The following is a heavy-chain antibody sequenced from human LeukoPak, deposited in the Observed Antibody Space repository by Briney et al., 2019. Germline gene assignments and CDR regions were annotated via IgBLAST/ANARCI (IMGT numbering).Heavy chain of an antibody. J-gene: IGHJ6*02. CDR2: IYYSGST. D-gene: IGHD6-6*01. CDR3: ARRPAGRRYYGMDV. CDR1: GGSISSYY. V-gene: IGHV4-59*08. Sequence: SETLSLTCTVSGGSISSYYWSWIRQPPGKGLEWIGYIYYSGSTNYNPSLKSRVTISADTSKNQFSLKLSSVTAADTAVYYCARRPAGRRYYGMDVWGQGTTVTVSS.